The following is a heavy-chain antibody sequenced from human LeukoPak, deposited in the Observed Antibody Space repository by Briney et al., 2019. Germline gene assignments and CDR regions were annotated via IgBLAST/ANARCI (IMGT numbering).Heavy chain of an antibody. CDR2: INWNGGST. CDR1: GFTFDDYG. V-gene: IGHV3-20*04. CDR3: ARVVTMVRGVPYYFDY. J-gene: IGHJ4*02. Sequence: GGSLRLSCAASGFTFDDYGMSWVRQAPGKGLEWVSGINWNGGSTGYADSVKGRFTISRDNAKNSLYLQMNSQRAEDTALYYCARVVTMVRGVPYYFDYWGQGTLVTVSS. D-gene: IGHD3-10*01.